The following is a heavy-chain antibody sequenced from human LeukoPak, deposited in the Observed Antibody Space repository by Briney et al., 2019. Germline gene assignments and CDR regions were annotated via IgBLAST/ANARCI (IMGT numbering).Heavy chain of an antibody. CDR3: AKRTRRLEGHAFDI. J-gene: IGHJ3*02. Sequence: PGRSLRLSCAASGFTFDDYAMHWVRQAPGKGLEWVSGISWNSGSRGYADSVKSRFSISRDNAKKSLYLQMNSLRPEDTALYYCAKRTRRLEGHAFDIWGQGTMVTVSS. CDR2: ISWNSGSR. CDR1: GFTFDDYA. D-gene: IGHD3-3*01. V-gene: IGHV3-9*01.